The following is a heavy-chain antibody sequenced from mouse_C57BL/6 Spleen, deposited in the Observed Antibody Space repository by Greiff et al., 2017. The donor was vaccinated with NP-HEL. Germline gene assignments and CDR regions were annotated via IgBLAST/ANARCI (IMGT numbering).Heavy chain of an antibody. J-gene: IGHJ4*01. Sequence: EVQLQQSGPVLVKPGASVKMSCKASGYTFTDYYMNWVKQSHGKSLEWIGVINPYNGGTSYNQKFKGKATLTVDKSSSTAYMELNSLTSEDSAVYYCARLGDGYAMDYWGQGTSVTVSS. V-gene: IGHV1-19*01. CDR2: INPYNGGT. D-gene: IGHD2-3*01. CDR3: ARLGDGYAMDY. CDR1: GYTFTDYY.